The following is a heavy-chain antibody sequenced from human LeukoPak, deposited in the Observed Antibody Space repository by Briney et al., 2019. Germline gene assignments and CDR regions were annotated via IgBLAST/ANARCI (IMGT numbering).Heavy chain of an antibody. CDR1: GYTFTGYY. CDR2: INPNSGGT. CDR3: ARVVPAAMPSLYYYGMDV. D-gene: IGHD2-2*01. Sequence: ASVKVSCKASGYTFTGYYMHWVRQAPGQGLEWMGWINPNSGGTNYAQKFQGRVTMTRDTSISTAYMELSRLRSDDTAVYYCARVVPAAMPSLYYYGMDVWGQGNTVTVFS. V-gene: IGHV1-2*02. J-gene: IGHJ6*02.